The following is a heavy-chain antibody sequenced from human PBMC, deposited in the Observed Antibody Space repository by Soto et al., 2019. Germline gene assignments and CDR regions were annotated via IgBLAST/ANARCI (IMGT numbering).Heavy chain of an antibody. Sequence: QVQLVESGGGVVQPGRSLRLSCAASGFTFDSYGMHWVRQAPGKGLEWVAVISSDGNNKYYADSVKGRFSIYRDNFNNILYLQMSSLRVEDTAVYDCVEDLLQNTVTTCGYWGQGTLVTVSS. CDR2: ISSDGNNK. J-gene: IGHJ4*02. CDR3: VEDLLQNTVTTCGY. D-gene: IGHD4-17*01. V-gene: IGHV3-30*18. CDR1: GFTFDSYG.